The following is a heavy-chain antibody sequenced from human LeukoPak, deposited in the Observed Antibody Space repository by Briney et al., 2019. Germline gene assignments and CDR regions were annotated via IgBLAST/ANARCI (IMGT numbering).Heavy chain of an antibody. CDR3: ARGLPNRPGYYYYYMDV. CDR1: GGSISSYY. CDR2: IYYSGST. Sequence: SETLSLTCTISGGSISSYYWSWIRQPPGKGLEWIGYIYYSGSTNYSPTLKSRVTISVDTSKNQFSLKLSSVTAADTAVYYCARGLPNRPGYYYYYMDVWGKGTTVTVSS. D-gene: IGHD4-11*01. V-gene: IGHV4-59*12. J-gene: IGHJ6*03.